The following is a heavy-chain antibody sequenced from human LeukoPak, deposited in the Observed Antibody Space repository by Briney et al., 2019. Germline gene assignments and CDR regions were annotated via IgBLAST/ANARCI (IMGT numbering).Heavy chain of an antibody. Sequence: ASVKVSCKAFGYTFTSYGISWVRQAPGQGLEWMGWISAYNGNTNYAQKLQGRVTMTTDTSTSTAYMELRSLRSDDTAVYYCARADFWSGYQGGYYYYMDVWGKGTTVTVSS. J-gene: IGHJ6*03. CDR1: GYTFTSYG. V-gene: IGHV1-18*01. CDR2: ISAYNGNT. D-gene: IGHD3-3*01. CDR3: ARADFWSGYQGGYYYYMDV.